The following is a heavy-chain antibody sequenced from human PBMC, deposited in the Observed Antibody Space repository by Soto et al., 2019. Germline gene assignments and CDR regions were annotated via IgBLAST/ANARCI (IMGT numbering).Heavy chain of an antibody. J-gene: IGHJ6*02. D-gene: IGHD6-6*01. V-gene: IGHV1-18*01. CDR2: ISAYNGNT. Sequence: GASVKVSCKASGYTFTSYGISWVRQAPGQGLEWMGWISAYNGNTNYAQKLQGRVTMTTDTSTSTAYMELRSLRSDDTAVYYCARGLLGIAARPYYYYYGMDVWGQGTTVTVSS. CDR1: GYTFTSYG. CDR3: ARGLLGIAARPYYYYYGMDV.